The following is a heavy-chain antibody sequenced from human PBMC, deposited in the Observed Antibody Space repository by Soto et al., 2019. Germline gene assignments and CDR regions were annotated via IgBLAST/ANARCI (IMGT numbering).Heavy chain of an antibody. J-gene: IGHJ4*02. CDR3: ARRHDYGDYRVDY. Sequence: QVQLVESGGGVVQPGRSLRLSCVASGFTFSSYGMHRVRQAPGEGLEWVAVISYDGGHDYYADSVKGRFAISRDNSKNTLYLQMNSLRAEDSALYYCARRHDYGDYRVDYWGQGTLVTVSS. V-gene: IGHV3-30*03. CDR1: GFTFSSYG. CDR2: ISYDGGHD. D-gene: IGHD4-17*01.